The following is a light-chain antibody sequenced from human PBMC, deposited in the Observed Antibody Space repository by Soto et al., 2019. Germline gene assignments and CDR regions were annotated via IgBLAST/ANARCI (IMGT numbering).Light chain of an antibody. V-gene: IGLV1-44*01. Sequence: QAVLTQPPSVSATPGQGVTLSCSGSDSNIGSTAVNWYQQVPGTAPKLLIYSSNPRPSGVPDRVSGSKSGTSASLAISGLQAEDEADYYCAAWDDYLHVVLFGGGTKLTVL. J-gene: IGLJ2*01. CDR1: DSNIGSTA. CDR3: AAWDDYLHVVL. CDR2: SSN.